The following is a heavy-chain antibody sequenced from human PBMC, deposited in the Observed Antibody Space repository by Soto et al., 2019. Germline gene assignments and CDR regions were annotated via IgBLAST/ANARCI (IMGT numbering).Heavy chain of an antibody. Sequence: QVQLQESGPGLVKPSETLSLTCTVSGGSVSSGSYYWSWIRQPPGKGLEWIGYIYYSGSTNHNPPLSSRVTISADTSNTHFSMKLSSVTAADTAVYYCARSLYYYDRSGYYYPAALYYWGQGTLVTVSS. CDR3: ARSLYYYDRSGYYYPAALYY. V-gene: IGHV4-61*01. J-gene: IGHJ4*02. D-gene: IGHD3-22*01. CDR1: GGSVSSGSYY. CDR2: IYYSGST.